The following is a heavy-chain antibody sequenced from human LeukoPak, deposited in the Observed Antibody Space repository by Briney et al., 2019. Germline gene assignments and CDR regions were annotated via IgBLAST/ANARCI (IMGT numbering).Heavy chain of an antibody. V-gene: IGHV3-30-3*01. Sequence: GRSLRLSCAASGFTFSSYAMHWVRHAPGKGLEWVAVISYDGSNKYYVDSVKGRFTISRDNSKNTLYLQMNSLRAEDTAVYYCARDHARWTVETPDYWGQGTLVTVSS. J-gene: IGHJ4*02. CDR3: ARDHARWTVETPDY. CDR2: ISYDGSNK. D-gene: IGHD4-23*01. CDR1: GFTFSSYA.